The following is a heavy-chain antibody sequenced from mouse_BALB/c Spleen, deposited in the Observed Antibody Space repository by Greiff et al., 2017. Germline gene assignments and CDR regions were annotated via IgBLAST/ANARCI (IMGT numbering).Heavy chain of an antibody. J-gene: IGHJ4*01. CDR3: ARRLTAPYAMDY. V-gene: IGHV3-2*02. Sequence: DVQLQESGPGLVKPSQSLSLTCTVTGYSITSDYAWNWIRQFPGNKLEWMGYISYSGSTSYNPSLKSRISITRDTSKNQFFLQLNSVTTEDTATYYCARRLTAPYAMDYWGQGTSVTVSS. CDR2: ISYSGST. D-gene: IGHD1-2*01. CDR1: GYSITSDYA.